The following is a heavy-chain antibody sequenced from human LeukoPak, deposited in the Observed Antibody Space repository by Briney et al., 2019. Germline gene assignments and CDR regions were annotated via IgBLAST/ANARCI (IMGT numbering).Heavy chain of an antibody. V-gene: IGHV3-21*01. Sequence: GGSLRLSCAASGFTFSSYSMNWVRQAPGKGLEWVSSISSSSSYIYYADSVKGRFTISRDNAKNSLYLQMNSLRAEDTAVYYCVRDFYSGSYYEYYFDYWGQGTLVTVSS. CDR2: ISSSSSYI. J-gene: IGHJ4*02. CDR1: GFTFSSYS. CDR3: VRDFYSGSYYEYYFDY. D-gene: IGHD1-26*01.